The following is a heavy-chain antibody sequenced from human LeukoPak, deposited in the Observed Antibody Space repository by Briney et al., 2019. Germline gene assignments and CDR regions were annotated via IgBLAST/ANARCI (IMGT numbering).Heavy chain of an antibody. D-gene: IGHD6-19*01. CDR2: ISGSGGST. J-gene: IGHJ2*01. CDR3: AKDMGRAGAAHWYFDL. Sequence: GGSLRLSCAASGFTFSSYAMSWVRQAPGKGLEWVSAISGSGGSTYYADSVKGRLTISRDNAKNSLYLQMNSLRAEDTALYYCAKDMGRAGAAHWYFDLWGRGTLVTVSS. CDR1: GFTFSSYA. V-gene: IGHV3-23*01.